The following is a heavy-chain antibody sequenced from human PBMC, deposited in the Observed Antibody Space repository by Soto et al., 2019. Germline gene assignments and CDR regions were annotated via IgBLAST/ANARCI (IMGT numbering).Heavy chain of an antibody. CDR1: GFTFDDYT. J-gene: IGHJ4*02. CDR2: ISGSGGST. CDR3: AKGPAPVTTLPLFDY. D-gene: IGHD4-17*01. V-gene: IGHV3-23*01. Sequence: GGSLRLSCAASGFTFDDYTMYWVRQGPGKGLEWVSAISGSGGSTYYADSVKGRFTISRDNSKNTLYLQMNSLRAEDTAVYYCAKGPAPVTTLPLFDYWGQGTLVTVSS.